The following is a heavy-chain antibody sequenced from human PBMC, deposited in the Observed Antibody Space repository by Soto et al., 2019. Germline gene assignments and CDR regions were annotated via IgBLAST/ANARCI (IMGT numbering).Heavy chain of an antibody. CDR3: SKGPSRSYYYYMDV. V-gene: IGHV3-23*01. CDR1: GFTFSSYA. D-gene: IGHD3-9*01. J-gene: IGHJ6*03. Sequence: GSLRLSCAASGFTFSSYAMSWVRQAPGKGLEWVSSISGSGGSTYYADSVKGRFTISRDNSKNTLYLQMNSLRAEDTAVYYCSKGPSRSYYYYMDVWGKGTTVTVSS. CDR2: ISGSGGST.